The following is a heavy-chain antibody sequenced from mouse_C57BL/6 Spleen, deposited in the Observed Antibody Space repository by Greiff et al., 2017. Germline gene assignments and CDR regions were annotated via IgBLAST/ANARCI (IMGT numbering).Heavy chain of an antibody. Sequence: QVQLQQPGTELVKPGASVKLSCKASGYTFTSYWMHWVKQRPGQGLEWIGNINPSNGGTNYNEKFKSKATLTVDKSSSTAYMQLSSLTSEDSAVYYCARSLPLSVYDGSPMDDWGQGTSVTVYS. V-gene: IGHV1-53*01. CDR2: INPSNGGT. CDR1: GYTFTSYW. J-gene: IGHJ4*01. D-gene: IGHD2-3*01. CDR3: ARSLPLSVYDGSPMDD.